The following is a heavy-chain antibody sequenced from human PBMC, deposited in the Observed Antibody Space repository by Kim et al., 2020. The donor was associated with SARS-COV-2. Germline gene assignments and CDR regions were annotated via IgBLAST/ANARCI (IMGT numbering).Heavy chain of an antibody. V-gene: IGHV3-23*01. D-gene: IGHD3-3*01. CDR2: ISGSGGST. Sequence: GGSLRLSCAASGFTFSSYAMSWVRQAPGKGLEWVSAISGSGGSTYYAYSVKGRFTISRDNSKNTLYLQMNSLRAEDTAVYYCAKDRTLYYDFWSGYDRPRDGMDVWGQGTTVTVSS. CDR1: GFTFSSYA. J-gene: IGHJ6*02. CDR3: AKDRTLYYDFWSGYDRPRDGMDV.